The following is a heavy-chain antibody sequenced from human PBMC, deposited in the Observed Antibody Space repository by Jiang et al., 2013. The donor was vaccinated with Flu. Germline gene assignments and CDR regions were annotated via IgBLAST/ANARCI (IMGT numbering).Heavy chain of an antibody. Sequence: SGSGLVKPSETLSLTCAVSGYSISSGYYWGWIRQPPGKGLEWIGSIYHSGSTYYNPSLKSRVTISVDTSKNQFSLKLSSVTAADTAVYYCARADDYGGNWGQGTLVTVSS. CDR3: ARADDYGGN. CDR1: GYSISSGYY. D-gene: IGHD4-23*01. J-gene: IGHJ4*02. V-gene: IGHV4-38-2*01. CDR2: IYHSGST.